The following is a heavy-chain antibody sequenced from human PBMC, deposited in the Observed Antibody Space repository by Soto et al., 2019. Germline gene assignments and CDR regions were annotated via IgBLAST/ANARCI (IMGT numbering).Heavy chain of an antibody. CDR1: GGTFSSYA. CDR3: ARDPKPGDAFDI. CDR2: IIPIFGTA. Sequence: ASVKVSCKASGGTFSSYAISWVRQAPGQGLEWMGGIIPIFGTANYALKFQGRVTITAEESTSTAYMELSSLRSEDTAVYYCARDPKPGDAFDIWGQGTMVTVSS. J-gene: IGHJ3*02. V-gene: IGHV1-69*13.